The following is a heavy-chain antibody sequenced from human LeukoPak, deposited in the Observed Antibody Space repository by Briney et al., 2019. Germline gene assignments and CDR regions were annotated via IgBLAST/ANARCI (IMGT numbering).Heavy chain of an antibody. V-gene: IGHV3-74*01. J-gene: IGHJ3*01. CDR3: ARDTDYALDV. Sequence: PGGSLRLSCVASGFTLSNYWMQWVRQAPGKGLVWVSRINNDGSGTTYADSVKGRFTISRDTAKNSLYLQMNSLRAEDTAVYYCARDTDYALDVWGQGTMVTVSS. CDR1: GFTLSNYW. CDR2: INNDGSGT.